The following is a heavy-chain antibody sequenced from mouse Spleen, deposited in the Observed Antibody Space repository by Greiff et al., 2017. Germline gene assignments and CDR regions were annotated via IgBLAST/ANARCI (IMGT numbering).Heavy chain of an antibody. V-gene: IGHV5-9*04. CDR2: ISSGGGNT. CDR3: ARHDFPQYFDV. CDR1: GFTFSSYA. D-gene: IGHD2-12*01. Sequence: DVKLVESGGGLVKLGGSLKLSCAASGFTFSSYAMSWVRQTPEKRLEWVATISSGGGNTYYPDSVKGRFTISRDNAKNTLYLQMSSLKSEDTAMYYCARHDFPQYFDVWGAGTTVTVSS. J-gene: IGHJ1*01.